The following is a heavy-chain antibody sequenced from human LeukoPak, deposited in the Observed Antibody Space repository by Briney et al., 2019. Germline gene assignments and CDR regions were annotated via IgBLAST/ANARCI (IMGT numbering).Heavy chain of an antibody. V-gene: IGHV4-39*07. CDR2: INYSGST. D-gene: IGHD3-9*01. Sequence: SETLSLTCTVSGGSMRSSNFYWGWIRQPPGRGLEWIGNINYSGSTNYNPAVKSRVTLSVDVSKNRFSLNLSSVTAADTALYFCARTHFDSLGWFDPWGQGIQVIVSS. CDR3: ARTHFDSLGWFDP. J-gene: IGHJ5*02. CDR1: GGSMRSSNFY.